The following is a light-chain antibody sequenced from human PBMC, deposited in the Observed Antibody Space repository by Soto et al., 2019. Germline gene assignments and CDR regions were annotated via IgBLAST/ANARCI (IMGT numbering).Light chain of an antibody. CDR2: GAS. Sequence: ETVLKQSPGTLSLSPGERATLSCRASQTIRSNYLAWYRQTSGQAPRLLIYGASNRATGIADRLSGSGSGTDFPLIISRLEPEDFALYYCQQYGSSPWTFGQGTKVEI. CDR3: QQYGSSPWT. V-gene: IGKV3-20*01. J-gene: IGKJ1*01. CDR1: QTIRSNY.